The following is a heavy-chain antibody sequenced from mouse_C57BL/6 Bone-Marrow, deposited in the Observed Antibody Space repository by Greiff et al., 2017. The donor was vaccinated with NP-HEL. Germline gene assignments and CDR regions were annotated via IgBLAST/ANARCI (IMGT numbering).Heavy chain of an antibody. Sequence: VQLQQSGPELVKPGASVKISCKASGYAFSSSWMNWVKQRPGKGLEWIGRLYPGDGDTNYNGKFKGKATLTADKSSSTAYMQLSSLTSEDSAVYFCAAYGYWFAYWGQGTLVTVSA. D-gene: IGHD2-2*01. CDR1: GYAFSSSW. V-gene: IGHV1-82*01. J-gene: IGHJ3*01. CDR2: LYPGDGDT. CDR3: AAYGYWFAY.